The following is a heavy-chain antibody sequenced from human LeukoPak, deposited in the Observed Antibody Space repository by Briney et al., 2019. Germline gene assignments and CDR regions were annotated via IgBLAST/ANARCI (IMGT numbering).Heavy chain of an antibody. CDR3: AKDPYRVVFATGNYLDP. D-gene: IGHD2-15*01. CDR1: GFTFSNYG. Sequence: GGSLTLSCATSGFTFSNYGMHWVRQAPGKGLEWVAVISSDETNIRYGDSVRGRFTVSRDNAKNTVYLQMNSLGADDTAVYYCAKDPYRVVFATGNYLDPWGQGTLVTVSS. V-gene: IGHV3-30*18. CDR2: ISSDETNI. J-gene: IGHJ5*02.